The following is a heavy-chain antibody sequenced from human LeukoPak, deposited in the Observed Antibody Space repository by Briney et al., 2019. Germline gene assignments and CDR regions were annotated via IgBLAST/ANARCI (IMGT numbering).Heavy chain of an antibody. CDR2: IYTSGST. CDR3: ARDHRQYYDFWSGYYSGYNWFDP. Sequence: SETLSLTCTVSGGSISSYYWSWIRKPAGKGLEWIGRIYTSGSTNYNPSLKSRVTMSVDTSKNQFSLKLSSVTAADTAVYYCARDHRQYYDFWSGYYSGYNWFDPWGQGTLVTVSS. V-gene: IGHV4-4*07. CDR1: GGSISSYY. D-gene: IGHD3-3*01. J-gene: IGHJ5*02.